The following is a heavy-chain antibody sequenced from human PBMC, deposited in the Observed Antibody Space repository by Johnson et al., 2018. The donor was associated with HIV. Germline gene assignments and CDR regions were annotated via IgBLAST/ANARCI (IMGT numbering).Heavy chain of an antibody. D-gene: IGHD3-16*01. Sequence: QVQLVESGGGVVQPGGSLTLSCAASGFTFSRYAMHWVRQAPGKGLEWVALISYDGSNQYYADSVKGRFTISRDNSENTLYLQINSLRAEDSALYYCAKPPSMGADAFDVWGQGTMVTVSS. CDR2: ISYDGSNQ. CDR1: GFTFSRYA. J-gene: IGHJ3*01. V-gene: IGHV3-30-3*02. CDR3: AKPPSMGADAFDV.